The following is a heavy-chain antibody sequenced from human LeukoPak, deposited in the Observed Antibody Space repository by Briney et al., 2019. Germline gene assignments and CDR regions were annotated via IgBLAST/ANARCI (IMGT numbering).Heavy chain of an antibody. V-gene: IGHV4-59*08. CDR3: ARQTGSGLFILP. CDR1: GGSISSYY. Sequence: SETLSLTCTASGGSISSYYWSWIRQPPGKGLEWIGYIYYSGSTNYKSSLKSRVTISVDTSKNQFSLRLTSVTAADTAVYYCARQTGSGLFILPGGQGTLVTVSS. J-gene: IGHJ4*02. CDR2: IYYSGST. D-gene: IGHD3/OR15-3a*01.